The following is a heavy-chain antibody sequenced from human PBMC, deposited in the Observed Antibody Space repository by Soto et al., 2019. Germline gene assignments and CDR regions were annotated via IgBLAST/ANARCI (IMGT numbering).Heavy chain of an antibody. J-gene: IGHJ5*02. CDR3: ASYYYDSSGYPKTQGGWFDP. CDR2: IYYSGST. CDR1: GGSISSYY. V-gene: IGHV4-59*01. Sequence: QVQLQESGPGLVKPSETLSLPCTVSGGSISSYYWSWIRQPPGKGLEWIGYIYYSGSTTYNPSLKSRVTISVDTSKNQFSLKLSSVTAADTAVYYCASYYYDSSGYPKTQGGWFDPWGQGTLVTVSS. D-gene: IGHD3-22*01.